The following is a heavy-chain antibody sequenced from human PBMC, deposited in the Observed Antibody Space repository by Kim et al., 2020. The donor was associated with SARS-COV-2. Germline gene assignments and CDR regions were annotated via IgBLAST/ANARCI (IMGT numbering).Heavy chain of an antibody. CDR1: GYTFTSYG. CDR2: ISAYNGNT. V-gene: IGHV1-18*01. J-gene: IGHJ6*02. D-gene: IGHD3-16*01. CDR3: ARDGLTFDYYYGMDV. Sequence: ASVKVSCKASGYTFTSYGISWVRQAPGQGLEWMGWISAYNGNTNYAQKLQGRVTMTTDTSTSTAYMELRSLRSDDTAVYYCARDGLTFDYYYGMDVWGQGTTLTVSS.